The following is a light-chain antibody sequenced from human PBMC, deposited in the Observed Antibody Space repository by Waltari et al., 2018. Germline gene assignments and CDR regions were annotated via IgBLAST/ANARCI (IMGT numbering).Light chain of an antibody. V-gene: IGLV2-14*03. Sequence: YVSWYPHYPGYAPTLIIFDVTNRPPGVSERFSGSKSGNTASLTISGLQADDEADYYCSSYAGTTSVFGGGTKVTVL. CDR3: SSYAGTTSV. CDR2: DVT. CDR1: Y. J-gene: IGLJ2*01.